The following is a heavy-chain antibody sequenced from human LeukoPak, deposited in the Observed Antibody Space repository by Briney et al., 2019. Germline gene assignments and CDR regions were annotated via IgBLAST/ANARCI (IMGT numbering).Heavy chain of an antibody. CDR2: IYYSGIT. Sequence: KPSETLSLTCTVSGGSISSYYWSWIRQPPGKGLEWIGYIYYSGITNYNPSLKSRVTISVDTSKNQFSLKLTSVTAADTAIYYCARNLIGAVAVDYWGQGTLVTVSS. CDR3: ARNLIGAVAVDY. CDR1: GGSISSYY. V-gene: IGHV4-59*08. D-gene: IGHD6-19*01. J-gene: IGHJ4*02.